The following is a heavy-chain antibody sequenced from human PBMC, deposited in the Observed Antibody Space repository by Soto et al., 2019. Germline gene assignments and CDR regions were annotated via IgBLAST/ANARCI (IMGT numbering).Heavy chain of an antibody. CDR2: IYYSGST. CDR3: ARVSGSYYYGMDV. J-gene: IGHJ6*02. CDR1: GGSISSSSYY. V-gene: IGHV4-39*07. Sequence: SETLSLTCTVSGGSISSSSYYWGWIRQPPGKGLELIGSIYYSGSTYYNPSLKSRVTISVDKSKNQFSLKVTSVTAADTAVYYCARVSGSYYYGMDVWGQGNTGHRLL.